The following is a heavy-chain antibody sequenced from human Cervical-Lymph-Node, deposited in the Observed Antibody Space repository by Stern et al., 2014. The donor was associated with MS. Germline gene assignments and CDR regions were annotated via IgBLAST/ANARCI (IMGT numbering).Heavy chain of an antibody. V-gene: IGHV3-74*01. D-gene: IGHD1-26*01. CDR2: INEDGSTT. CDR3: ARDLSGRDDS. Sequence: EVHLVESGGGLVQPGGSLRLSCADSESTFRTYWMHWVRQVPGKELMWVSRINEDGSTTNYADSVKGRFTISGDNARNTLYLQMNSLRAEDTGIYYCARDLSGRDDSWGQGTLVTVSS. J-gene: IGHJ4*02. CDR1: ESTFRTYW.